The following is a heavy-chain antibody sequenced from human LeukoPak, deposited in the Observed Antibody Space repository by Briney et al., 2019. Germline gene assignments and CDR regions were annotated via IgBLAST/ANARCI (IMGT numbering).Heavy chain of an antibody. D-gene: IGHD2-15*01. CDR2: ISGSGGST. CDR3: AKERDCSGGSCYLGYFQH. J-gene: IGHJ1*01. V-gene: IGHV3-23*01. CDR1: GFTFSSYA. Sequence: PGGSLRLSCAASGFTFSSYAMSWVRQAPGKGLEWVSAISGSGGSTYYADSVKGRFTISRDNSKNTLYLQMNSPRAEDTAVYYCAKERDCSGGSCYLGYFQHWGQGTLVTVSS.